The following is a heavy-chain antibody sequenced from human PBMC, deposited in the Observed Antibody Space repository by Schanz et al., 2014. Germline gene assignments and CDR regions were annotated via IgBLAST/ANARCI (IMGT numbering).Heavy chain of an antibody. D-gene: IGHD6-19*01. Sequence: QLQLVQSGAKVKKPGSSVKVSCKLSGGTFSSYTISWMRQAPGQGLEWMGWISAYNGNTNYAQKLQGRVTMTTDTSTSTAYMELRSLRSDDTAVYYCARGGYSSGWYDRDIAHFDYWGQGTLVTVSS. J-gene: IGHJ4*02. V-gene: IGHV1-18*01. CDR1: GGTFSSYT. CDR3: ARGGYSSGWYDRDIAHFDY. CDR2: ISAYNGNT.